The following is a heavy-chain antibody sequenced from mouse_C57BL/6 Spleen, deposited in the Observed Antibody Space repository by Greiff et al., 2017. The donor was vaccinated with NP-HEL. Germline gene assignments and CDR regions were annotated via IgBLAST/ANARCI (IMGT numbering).Heavy chain of an antibody. J-gene: IGHJ4*01. CDR3: TRGSPSYAMDY. Sequence: QVQLKQSGAELAKPGASVKLSCKASGYTFTSYWMHWVKQRPGQGLEWIGYINPSSGYTKYNQKFKDKATLTADKSSSTAYMQLSSLTYEDSAVYYCTRGSPSYAMDYWGQGTSVTVSS. CDR1: GYTFTSYW. V-gene: IGHV1-7*01. CDR2: INPSSGYT.